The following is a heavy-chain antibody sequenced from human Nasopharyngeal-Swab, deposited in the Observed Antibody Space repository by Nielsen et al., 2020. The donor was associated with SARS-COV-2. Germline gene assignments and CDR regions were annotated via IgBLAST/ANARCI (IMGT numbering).Heavy chain of an antibody. V-gene: IGHV1-3*01. CDR3: VKPAAGTYDS. CDR1: GYTFTGYA. CDR2: INAGNGDI. Sequence: ASVKVSCKASGYTFTGYAMHWVRQAPGQSLEWMGWINAGNGDITYSQKFQDRVTLTRDTYASTAYMELFSLTSEDTAVYYCVKPAAGTYDSWGQGTLVTVSS. D-gene: IGHD6-13*01. J-gene: IGHJ4*02.